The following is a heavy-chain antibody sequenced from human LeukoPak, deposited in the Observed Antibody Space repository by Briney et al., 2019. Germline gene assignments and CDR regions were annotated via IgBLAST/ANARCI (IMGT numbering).Heavy chain of an antibody. D-gene: IGHD3-3*01. Sequence: GGSLRLSCAASGFTFSSYEMNWVRQAPGKGLEWVSYISRSCSSIYYGDSVKGRFTISRDNAKNSLYLQMNSLRAEDTAVYYCARSLYYGDDDNYFDYWGQGTLVTVSS. CDR2: ISRSCSSI. V-gene: IGHV3-48*03. CDR1: GFTFSSYE. CDR3: ARSLYYGDDDNYFDY. J-gene: IGHJ4*02.